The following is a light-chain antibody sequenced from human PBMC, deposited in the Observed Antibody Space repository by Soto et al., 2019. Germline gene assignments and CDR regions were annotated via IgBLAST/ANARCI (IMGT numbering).Light chain of an antibody. CDR1: SSDVGAYNY. J-gene: IGLJ2*01. Sequence: QSALTQPPSASGSPGQSVTISCTGTSSDVGAYNYISWYQQHPGTAPKLMIYEVSQRPSGVPDRFSGSKSGNTASLTVSGLQAEDEADYYCSSYAGSKNLVFGGGTQLTVL. CDR2: EVS. CDR3: SSYAGSKNLV. V-gene: IGLV2-8*01.